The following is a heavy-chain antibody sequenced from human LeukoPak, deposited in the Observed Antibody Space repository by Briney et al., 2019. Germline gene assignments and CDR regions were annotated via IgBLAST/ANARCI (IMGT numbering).Heavy chain of an antibody. CDR1: GYNFTSYG. CDR3: ARDWGAVGELSHVDY. CDR2: ISAYNGNT. J-gene: IGHJ4*02. D-gene: IGHD3-10*01. V-gene: IGHV1-18*01. Sequence: ASVKVSCKDSGYNFTSYGISWERQAPGQGLEKMGWISAYNGNTNYAQKLQGRVTMTTDTSTSTAYMELRSLRSDDTAVYYCARDWGAVGELSHVDYWGQGILVTVSP.